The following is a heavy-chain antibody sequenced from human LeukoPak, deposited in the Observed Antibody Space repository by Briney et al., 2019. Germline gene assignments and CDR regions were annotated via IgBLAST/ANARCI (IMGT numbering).Heavy chain of an antibody. J-gene: IGHJ4*02. CDR3: ARVGVDYSGNIIKYYFDY. CDR1: DGSISNYY. CDR2: IYYSGTT. V-gene: IGHV4-59*01. D-gene: IGHD4-23*01. Sequence: SETLSLTCTVSDGSISNYYWSWIRQSPGKGLEWIGYIYYSGTTNYNPSLKSRVVISVDTSKNQFSLKLSPVIAADTAVYYCARVGVDYSGNIIKYYFDYWGQGTLVTVSS.